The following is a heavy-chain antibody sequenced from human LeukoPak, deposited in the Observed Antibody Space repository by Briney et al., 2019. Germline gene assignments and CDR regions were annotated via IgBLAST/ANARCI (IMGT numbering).Heavy chain of an antibody. D-gene: IGHD5-24*01. J-gene: IGHJ4*02. CDR2: ISYDGSNE. CDR3: ARGPQDGYIDY. CDR1: GFTFSSYA. Sequence: PGGSLRLSCAASGFTFSSYAMHWVRQAPGKGLEWVAVISYDGSNEYYADSVKGRFTISRDDSKNTLYLQMNSLRAEDTAVYYCARGPQDGYIDYWGQGTLVTVSS. V-gene: IGHV3-30*04.